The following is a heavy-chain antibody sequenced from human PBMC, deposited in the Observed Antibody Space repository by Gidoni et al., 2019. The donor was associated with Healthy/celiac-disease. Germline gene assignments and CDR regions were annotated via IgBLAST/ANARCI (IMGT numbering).Heavy chain of an antibody. Sequence: QVQLVQSGAEVKKPGASVKVSCKASGYTFTSYGISWVRQGPGQGLEWMGWISAYNGNTNYAQKRQGRVTMTTDTSTSTAYMELRSLRSDDTAVYYCARDKNNWNDEHLRAFDYWGQGTLVTVSS. D-gene: IGHD1-1*01. J-gene: IGHJ4*02. CDR3: ARDKNNWNDEHLRAFDY. CDR1: GYTFTSYG. CDR2: ISAYNGNT. V-gene: IGHV1-18*01.